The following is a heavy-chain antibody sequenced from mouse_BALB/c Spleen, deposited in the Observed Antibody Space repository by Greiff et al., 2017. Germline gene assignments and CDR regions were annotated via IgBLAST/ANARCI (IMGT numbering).Heavy chain of an antibody. D-gene: IGHD2-14*01. CDR3: ARGGVRYYAMDY. CDR1: GFTFSSYA. Sequence: EVKLVESGGGLVKPGGSLKLSCAASGFTFSSYAMSWVRQTPEKRLEWVASISSGGSTYYPDSVKGRFTISRDNARNILYLQMSSLRSEDTAMYYCARGGVRYYAMDYWGQGTSVTVSS. J-gene: IGHJ4*01. V-gene: IGHV5-6-5*01. CDR2: ISSGGST.